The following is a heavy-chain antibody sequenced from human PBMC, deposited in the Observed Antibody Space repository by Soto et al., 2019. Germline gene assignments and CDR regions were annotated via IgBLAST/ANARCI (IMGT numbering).Heavy chain of an antibody. D-gene: IGHD7-27*01. J-gene: IGHJ4*02. CDR1: GFTFSQYW. V-gene: IGHV3-74*01. CDR2: ISNDGTSA. CDR3: ARDYWGSGDY. Sequence: GGSLRLSCAASGFTFSQYWMHWVREAPGKGLIWVSRISNDGTSASYADVVQGRFTISRDNAKNTLYLQMNSLRAEDTAIYYCARDYWGSGDYWGPGTPVTVSS.